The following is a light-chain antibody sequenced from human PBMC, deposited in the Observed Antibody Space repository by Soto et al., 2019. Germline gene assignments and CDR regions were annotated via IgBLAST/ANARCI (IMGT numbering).Light chain of an antibody. V-gene: IGKV3-20*01. CDR2: GAS. CDR1: QSVSSY. CDR3: QQYGSPGT. J-gene: IGKJ1*01. Sequence: IEMTQSPATLSASPGDRATLSCRASQSVSSYLAWYHQKPGQAPRLLIYGASNRATGIPDRFSGSGSGTDFTLTISRLEPEDFAVYYCQQYGSPGTFGQGTKVDIK.